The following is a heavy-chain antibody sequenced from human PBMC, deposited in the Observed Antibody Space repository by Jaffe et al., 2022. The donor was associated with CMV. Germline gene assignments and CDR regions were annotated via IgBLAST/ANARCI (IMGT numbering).Heavy chain of an antibody. CDR1: GFTFSSYS. V-gene: IGHV3-21*01. CDR3: ARARRRTGYSSGWYHNPLAQFDY. D-gene: IGHD6-19*01. Sequence: EVQLVESGGGLVKPGGSLRLSCAASGFTFSSYSMNWVRQAPGKGLEWVSSISSSSSYIYYADSVKGRFTISRDNAKNSLYLQMNSLRAEDTAVYYCARARRRTGYSSGWYHNPLAQFDYWGQGTLVTVSS. CDR2: ISSSSSYI. J-gene: IGHJ4*02.